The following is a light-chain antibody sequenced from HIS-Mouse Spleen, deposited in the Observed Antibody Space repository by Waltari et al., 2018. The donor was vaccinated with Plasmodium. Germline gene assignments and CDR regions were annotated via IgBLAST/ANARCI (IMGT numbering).Light chain of an antibody. V-gene: IGKV3-15*01. CDR3: QQYNNWSFT. CDR1: QSVSSN. CDR2: GAS. Sequence: EIVMTHSPATLSVSPGARATLSCRASQSVSSNLAWYQHKPGQAPRLLIYGASTRATGIPDRLSGSGSGTEFTINISSLQSEDSAVYYCQQYNNWSFTFGPGTKVDIK. J-gene: IGKJ3*01.